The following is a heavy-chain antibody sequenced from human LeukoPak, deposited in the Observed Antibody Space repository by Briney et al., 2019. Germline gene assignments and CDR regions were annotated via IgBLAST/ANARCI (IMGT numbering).Heavy chain of an antibody. J-gene: IGHJ5*02. D-gene: IGHD3-16*01. CDR3: ARTSHESVLYWSDP. CDR1: GYTFTNYG. V-gene: IGHV1-18*01. Sequence: ASVKVSFKASGYTFTNYGVTWVRQAPGQGLEWMGWISGYNGNTNYAQKFQGRVTMTTDTSTSTAYMELRSLRSDDTAVYYCARTSHESVLYWSDPWGQGTLVNVSS. CDR2: ISGYNGNT.